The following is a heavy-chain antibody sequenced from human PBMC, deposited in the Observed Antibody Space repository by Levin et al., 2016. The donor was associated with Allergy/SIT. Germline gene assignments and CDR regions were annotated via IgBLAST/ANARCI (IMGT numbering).Heavy chain of an antibody. D-gene: IGHD4-11*01. CDR3: ARAFSPYSNSPGSYYYYMDV. V-gene: IGHV1-18*01. J-gene: IGHJ6*03. CDR1: GYTFTNYG. Sequence: ASVKVSCKASGYTFTNYGINWVRQAPGQGLEWVGWISGYNGDTKYAEKVQGRVTMTTDTSTSTAYVELRSLRSVDTAVYYCARAFSPYSNSPGSYYYYMDVWGKGTTVTVSS. CDR2: ISGYNGDT.